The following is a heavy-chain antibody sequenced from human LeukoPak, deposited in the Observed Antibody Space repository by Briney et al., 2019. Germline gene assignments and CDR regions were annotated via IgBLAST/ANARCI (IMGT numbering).Heavy chain of an antibody. D-gene: IGHD3-10*01. Sequence: ASVKVSCKASGYTFTSYGISWVRQAPGQGLEWMGWISAYNGNTNYAQKLQGRVTMTTDTSTSTAYMELRSLRSDDTAVYYCARDPYYGSGSYYKPPLDYWGQGTLVTVSS. J-gene: IGHJ4*02. CDR1: GYTFTSYG. V-gene: IGHV1-18*01. CDR2: ISAYNGNT. CDR3: ARDPYYGSGSYYKPPLDY.